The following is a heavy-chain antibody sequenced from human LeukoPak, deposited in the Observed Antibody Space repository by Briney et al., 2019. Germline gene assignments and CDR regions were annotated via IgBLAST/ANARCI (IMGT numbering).Heavy chain of an antibody. V-gene: IGHV3-15*01. Sequence: GGSLRLSCAASGFTFNNAWMNWVRQAPGKGLEWVGRIKSKNVGGTTDYAAPVKGRFTISRDDLKNTVYLQMNSLKIEDTAVYYCTSHAAFDPWGQGTLVTVSS. J-gene: IGHJ5*02. CDR3: TSHAAFDP. CDR1: GFTFNNAW. CDR2: IKSKNVGGTT.